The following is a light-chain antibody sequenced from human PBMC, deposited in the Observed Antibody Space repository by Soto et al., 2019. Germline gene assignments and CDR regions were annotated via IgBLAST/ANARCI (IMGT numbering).Light chain of an antibody. CDR2: DAS. CDR1: QDISNY. V-gene: IGKV1-33*01. CDR3: HHYGSSPYT. Sequence: DIQMTQSPSSLSASVGDRVTITCQASQDISNYLNWYQQKPGKAPKLLIYDASNLETGVPSRFSGSGSGTDFTFTISSLQPEDIAVYYCHHYGSSPYTFGLGTKLEIK. J-gene: IGKJ2*01.